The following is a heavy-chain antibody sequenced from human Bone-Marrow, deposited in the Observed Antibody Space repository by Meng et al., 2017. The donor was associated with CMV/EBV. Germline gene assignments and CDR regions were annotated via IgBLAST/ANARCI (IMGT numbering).Heavy chain of an antibody. D-gene: IGHD2-2*01. Sequence: GGSLRLSCKGSGYIFTNYWIAWVRQMPGKGLEWMGIIYPGDSDNRYSPAFQGQVTISVDKSINTAFLQWSSLKASDTAMYYCARPPLGYCSSTSCFSAFDIWGQGTTVTVSS. J-gene: IGHJ3*02. V-gene: IGHV5-51*01. CDR3: ARPPLGYCSSTSCFSAFDI. CDR1: GYIFTNYW. CDR2: IYPGDSDN.